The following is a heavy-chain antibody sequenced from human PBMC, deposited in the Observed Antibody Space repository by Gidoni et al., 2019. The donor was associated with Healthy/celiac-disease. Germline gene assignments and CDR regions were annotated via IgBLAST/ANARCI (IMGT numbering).Heavy chain of an antibody. D-gene: IGHD3-22*01. CDR2: ISAYNGNT. V-gene: IGHV1-18*01. CDR1: GYTFTSYG. CDR3: ARDQRTYDSSGYPDAFDI. Sequence: QVQLVQSGAEVKKPGASVKVSCKASGYTFTSYGISWVRQAPGQGLEWMGWISAYNGNTNYAQKLQGRVTMTTDTSTSTAYMELRSLRSDDTAVYYCARDQRTYDSSGYPDAFDIWGQGTMVTVSS. J-gene: IGHJ3*02.